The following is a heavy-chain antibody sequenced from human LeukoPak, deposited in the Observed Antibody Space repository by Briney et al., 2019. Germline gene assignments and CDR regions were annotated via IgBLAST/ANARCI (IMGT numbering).Heavy chain of an antibody. Sequence: GGSLRLSCAASGFTFSSYSMNWVRQAPGKGLEWVSSISSSSSYIYYADSVKGRFTISRDNSKNTLYLQMNSLRAEDTAVYYCAKGRRWGRAAAGMLDAFDIWGQGTMVTVSS. D-gene: IGHD6-13*01. CDR3: AKGRRWGRAAAGMLDAFDI. V-gene: IGHV3-21*04. J-gene: IGHJ3*02. CDR1: GFTFSSYS. CDR2: ISSSSSYI.